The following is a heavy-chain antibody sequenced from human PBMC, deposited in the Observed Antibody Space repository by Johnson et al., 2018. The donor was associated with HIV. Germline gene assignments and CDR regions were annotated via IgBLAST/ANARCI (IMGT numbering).Heavy chain of an antibody. CDR1: GFTFSSYG. Sequence: VLLVESGGGVVQPGGSLRLSCAASGFTFSSYGMHWVRQAPGKGLEWVANIKQDGSEKYYVDSMKGRFTISRDNAKNSLYLQMNRLRAEDTALYYCAKDIYGYDAFDIWGQGTMVTVSS. D-gene: IGHD5-24*01. CDR2: IKQDGSEK. V-gene: IGHV3-7*03. CDR3: AKDIYGYDAFDI. J-gene: IGHJ3*02.